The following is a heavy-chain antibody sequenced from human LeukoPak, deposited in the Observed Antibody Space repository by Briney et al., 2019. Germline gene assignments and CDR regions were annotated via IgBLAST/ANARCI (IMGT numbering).Heavy chain of an antibody. CDR2: ISGSGGST. Sequence: TGGSLRLSCAASGFTFSSYAMSWVRQAPGKGLEWVSAISGSGGSTYYADSVKGRFTISRDNSKNTLYLQMNSLRAEDTAVYYFANSVSSWVIFDYWGQGTLVTVSS. CDR3: ANSVSSWVIFDY. CDR1: GFTFSSYA. D-gene: IGHD6-13*01. J-gene: IGHJ4*02. V-gene: IGHV3-23*01.